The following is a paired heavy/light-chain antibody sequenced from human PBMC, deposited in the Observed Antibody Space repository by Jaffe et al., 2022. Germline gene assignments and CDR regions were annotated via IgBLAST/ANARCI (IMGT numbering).Light chain of an antibody. CDR3: QQYGSSPLT. J-gene: IGKJ4*01. CDR2: GAS. Sequence: EIVLTQSPGTLSLSPGERATLSCRASQSVSSNYLGWYQQKPGQAPRLLIYGASSRATGIPDRFSGSGSGTDFTLTISRLEPEDSAVFYCQQYGSSPLTFGGGTKVEIK. V-gene: IGKV3-20*01. CDR1: QSVSSNY.
Heavy chain of an antibody. CDR1: GYTFTNYY. D-gene: IGHD2-21*01. CDR3: ARAWVNDALDI. Sequence: QVQLVQSGAEVKKPGASVKVSCKASGYTFTNYYMHWVRQAPGQGLEWMGIINPRGDGTSYAPKFQGRFTMTRDTSTSTLYTELSSLRSEDTAIYYCARAWVNDALDIWGQGTMVTVSS. V-gene: IGHV1-46*01. J-gene: IGHJ3*02. CDR2: INPRGDGT.